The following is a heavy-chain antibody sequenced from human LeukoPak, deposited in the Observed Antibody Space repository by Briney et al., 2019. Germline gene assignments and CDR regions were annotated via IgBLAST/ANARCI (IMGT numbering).Heavy chain of an antibody. D-gene: IGHD1-7*01. V-gene: IGHV3-23*01. CDR1: GFTFSSYA. CDR3: AKDWYNWNYDHAFDI. Sequence: QTGGCLRLSCAASGFTFSSYAMSWVRQAPGKGLGWVSAICGSGGSTYYADSVKGRFTISRDNSKNTLYLQMNSLRAEDTAVYYCAKDWYNWNYDHAFDIWGQGTMVTVSS. CDR2: ICGSGGST. J-gene: IGHJ3*02.